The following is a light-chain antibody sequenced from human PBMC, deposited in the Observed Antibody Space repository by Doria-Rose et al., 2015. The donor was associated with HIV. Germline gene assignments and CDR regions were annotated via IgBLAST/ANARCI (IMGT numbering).Light chain of an antibody. Sequence: EIVLTQSPGTLSLSPGERATLSCRASQSFSSTYLAWYQQKPGQAPSLLIYDGSTRATGIPDRFSASGSGTDFTLTINRLEPEDFALYYCHXYGTSWTLGQGAKVEI. J-gene: IGKJ1*01. CDR3: HXYGTSWT. CDR2: DGS. CDR1: QSFSSTY. V-gene: IGKV3-20*01.